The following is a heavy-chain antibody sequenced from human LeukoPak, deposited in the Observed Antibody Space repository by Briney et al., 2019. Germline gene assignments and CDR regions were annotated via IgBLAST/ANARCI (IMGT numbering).Heavy chain of an antibody. V-gene: IGHV4-34*01. Sequence: SETLSLTCAVYGGSFSGYYWSWIRQPPGKGLEWIGEINHSGSTNYNPSLKSRVTISVDTSKNQFSLKLSSVTAADTAVYYCARLYSSSWHFDYWGQGSLVTVFS. CDR3: ARLYSSSWHFDY. CDR2: INHSGST. J-gene: IGHJ4*02. D-gene: IGHD6-13*01. CDR1: GGSFSGYY.